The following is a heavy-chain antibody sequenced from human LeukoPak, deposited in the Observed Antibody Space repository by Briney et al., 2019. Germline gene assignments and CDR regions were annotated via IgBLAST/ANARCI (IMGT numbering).Heavy chain of an antibody. CDR2: IGGGGGST. CDR1: GFTFSSYA. Sequence: GGSLRLSCAASGFTFSSYAMSWVRQAPGKGLEWVSSIGGGGGSTFYADSVKGRFTISRDNSKNTLYLQMNSLRAEDTVVYYCAKCLPPWGWGQGTLVTVSS. CDR3: AKCLPPWG. V-gene: IGHV3-23*01. D-gene: IGHD3-16*01. J-gene: IGHJ4*02.